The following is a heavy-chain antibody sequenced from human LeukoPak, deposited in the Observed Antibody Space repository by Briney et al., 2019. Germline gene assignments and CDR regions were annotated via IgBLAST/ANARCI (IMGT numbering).Heavy chain of an antibody. D-gene: IGHD3-10*01. CDR3: ARSMIRGATYYFDY. Sequence: ASVKVSCKASGYTFTSYYIHWVRQAPGQGLEWMGVINPNGDSTSCAQKFQGRVTMTRDTSTSTVYMELSSLRSEDTAVHYCARSMIRGATYYFDYWGQGTLVTVSS. V-gene: IGHV1-46*01. J-gene: IGHJ4*02. CDR1: GYTFTSYY. CDR2: INPNGDST.